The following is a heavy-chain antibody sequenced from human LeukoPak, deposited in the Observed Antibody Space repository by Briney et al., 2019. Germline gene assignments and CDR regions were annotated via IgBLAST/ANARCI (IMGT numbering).Heavy chain of an antibody. Sequence: GGSLRLSCAASGYTFSNYAMTWVRQAPGKGLEWVSAISGSDGSTYYSDSVTGRFSISRDNAKNTLYLQMTSLTTDDTAVYYCGRAVYVFWGAYKITLGGQGPLFTVSS. CDR2: ISGSDGST. D-gene: IGHD3-3*01. V-gene: IGHV3-23*01. J-gene: IGHJ4*02. CDR1: GYTFSNYA. CDR3: GRAVYVFWGAYKITL.